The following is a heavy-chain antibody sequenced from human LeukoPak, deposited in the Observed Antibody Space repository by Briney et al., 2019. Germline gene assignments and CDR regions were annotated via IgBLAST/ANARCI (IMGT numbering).Heavy chain of an antibody. V-gene: IGHV7-4-1*02. CDR1: GYTFTSYG. J-gene: IGHJ4*02. Sequence: GASVKVSCKASGYTFTSYGISWVREAPGQGLEWMGWINTNTGNPTYAQGLTGRFVFSLDTSVSTAYLQISSLKAEDTAVYYCAIWHCSGGRCYSNARTFDYWGQGTRVSVSS. CDR2: INTNTGNP. D-gene: IGHD2-15*01. CDR3: AIWHCSGGRCYSNARTFDY.